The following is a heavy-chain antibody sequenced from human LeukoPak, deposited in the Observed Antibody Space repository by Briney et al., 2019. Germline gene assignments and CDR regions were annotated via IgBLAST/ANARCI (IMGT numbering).Heavy chain of an antibody. CDR3: AKSGGYHYDSSGYF. V-gene: IGHV3-23*01. D-gene: IGHD3-22*01. Sequence: GGSLRLSCAASGFTFSSYAMSWVRQAPGKGLEWVSAISGSGGSTYYADSVKGRFTISRDNSKNTLYLQMNSLRAEDTAVYYCAKSGGYHYDSSGYFWGQGTLVTVSS. J-gene: IGHJ4*02. CDR2: ISGSGGST. CDR1: GFTFSSYA.